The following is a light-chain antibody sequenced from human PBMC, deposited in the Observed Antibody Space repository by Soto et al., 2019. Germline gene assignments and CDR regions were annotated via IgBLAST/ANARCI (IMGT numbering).Light chain of an antibody. Sequence: QSALTQPPSASGSPGQSVTITCSATSSDVGEENYVSWYQQHPGKVPTLILYEVSKRPSGVPDRFSGSRSGNTASLTGSGLQAEDEADYYCSSFAGSPVVFGGGTQLTVL. CDR3: SSFAGSPVV. J-gene: IGLJ2*01. CDR2: EVS. CDR1: SSDVGEENY. V-gene: IGLV2-8*01.